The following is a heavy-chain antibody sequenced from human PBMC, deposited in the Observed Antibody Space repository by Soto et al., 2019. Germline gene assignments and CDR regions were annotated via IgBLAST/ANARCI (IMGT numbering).Heavy chain of an antibody. CDR2: ISGSADCT. J-gene: IGHJ6*03. V-gene: IGHV3-23*01. CDR3: AKLRTSSCYHYMGV. Sequence: GGSLRLSCAASSFTFSNYAMSWVRQATGKGLEWVSVISGSADCTYYTDSVKGRFTISSDNSQNTLYLQMSSLRAEDTAIYFCAKLRTSSCYHYMGVWGKGNRVTVSS. D-gene: IGHD2-2*01. CDR1: SFTFSNYA.